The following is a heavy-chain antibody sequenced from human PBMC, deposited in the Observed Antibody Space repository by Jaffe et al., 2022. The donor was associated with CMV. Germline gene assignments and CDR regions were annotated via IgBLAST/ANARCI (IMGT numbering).Heavy chain of an antibody. D-gene: IGHD2-21*02. Sequence: QVQLVQSGAEVKKPGASVKVSCKVSGYTLTELSMHWVRQAPGKGLEWMGGFDPEDGETIYAQKFQGRVTMTEDTSTDTAYMELSSLRSEDTAVYYCAAAVGGYGWLLSYFDYWGQGTLVTVSS. CDR2: FDPEDGET. CDR1: GYTLTELS. CDR3: AAAVGGYGWLLSYFDY. J-gene: IGHJ4*02. V-gene: IGHV1-24*01.